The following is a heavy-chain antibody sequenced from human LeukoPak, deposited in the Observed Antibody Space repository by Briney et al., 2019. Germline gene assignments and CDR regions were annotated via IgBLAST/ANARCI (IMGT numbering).Heavy chain of an antibody. CDR2: ISAYNGNT. V-gene: IGHV1-18*01. CDR3: ARPLYCSGGSCYSAWFDP. J-gene: IGHJ5*02. D-gene: IGHD2-15*01. CDR1: GYTFTSHG. Sequence: ASVKVSCKTSGYTFTSHGISWVRQAPGQGLEWMGWISAYNGNTNYAQKLQGRVTMTTDTSTSTAYMELRSLRSDDTAVYYCARPLYCSGGSCYSAWFDPWGQGTLVTVSS.